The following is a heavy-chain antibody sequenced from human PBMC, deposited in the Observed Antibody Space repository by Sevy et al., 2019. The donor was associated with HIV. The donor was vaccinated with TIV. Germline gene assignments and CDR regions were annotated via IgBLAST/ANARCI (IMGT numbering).Heavy chain of an antibody. CDR2: ISGTGGST. CDR1: GFTFGRYA. D-gene: IGHD6-19*01. CDR3: AKEDVAVAGILDY. V-gene: IGHV3-23*01. J-gene: IGHJ4*02. Sequence: GGSLRLSCAASGFTFGRYAMSWVRQAPGKGLEWVSAISGTGGSTYYAESVKGRFTISRDNSKNTVYLQMNSLRAEDTAVYFCAKEDVAVAGILDYWGQRTLVTVSS.